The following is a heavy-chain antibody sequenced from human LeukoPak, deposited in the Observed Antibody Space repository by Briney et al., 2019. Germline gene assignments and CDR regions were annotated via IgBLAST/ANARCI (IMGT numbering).Heavy chain of an antibody. D-gene: IGHD3-3*02. CDR1: GDSISSYF. Sequence: SETLSLTCTFSGDSISSYFWSWIRQPPGKELEWIGSIHYTGRTNYNPSLKSRVTISVDTTTNQFSLKLSSVTAADTAVYYCARRVIESAVISERNWFDPWGQGTLVTVSS. J-gene: IGHJ5*02. V-gene: IGHV4-59*08. CDR3: ARRVIESAVISERNWFDP. CDR2: IHYTGRT.